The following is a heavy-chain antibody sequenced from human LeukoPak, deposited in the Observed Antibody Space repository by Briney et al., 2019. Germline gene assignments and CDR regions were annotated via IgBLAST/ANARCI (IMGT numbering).Heavy chain of an antibody. J-gene: IGHJ4*02. Sequence: GGSLRLSCAASGFTFSSYSMNWVRQAPGKGLEWVSSISSSSSYIYYADSVKGRFTISRDNAKNSLYLQMNSLRAEDTAVCYCARIEVVTPTNYWGQGTLVTVSS. CDR3: ARIEVVTPTNY. V-gene: IGHV3-21*01. CDR1: GFTFSSYS. CDR2: ISSSSSYI. D-gene: IGHD4-23*01.